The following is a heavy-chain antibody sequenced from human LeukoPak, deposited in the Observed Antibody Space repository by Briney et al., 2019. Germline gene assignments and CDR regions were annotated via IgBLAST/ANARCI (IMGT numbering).Heavy chain of an antibody. V-gene: IGHV3-74*03. CDR2: IKSDGSST. CDR3: ARDLDCGGRSNFDH. Sequence: GGSLRLSCAASGFTFSTYWMHWVRQAPGKGLVWVSRIKSDGSSTMYADSVRGRFTISRDNAKNTLYLQMNSLRAEDTAVYYCARDLDCGGRSNFDHWGQGTLVTVPS. J-gene: IGHJ4*02. D-gene: IGHD2-21*01. CDR1: GFTFSTYW.